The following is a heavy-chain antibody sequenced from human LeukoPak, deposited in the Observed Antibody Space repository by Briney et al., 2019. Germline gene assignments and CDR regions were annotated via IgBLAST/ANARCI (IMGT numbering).Heavy chain of an antibody. CDR1: GFTFSDYY. V-gene: IGHV3-11*04. J-gene: IGHJ3*02. Sequence: GGSLRLSCAASGFTFSDYYMSWIRQAPGKGLEWVSYISNSGNTIYYADSVKGRFTISRDNAKNSLYLQMNSLRAEDTAVYYCARAYYYYGSGRPPAAFDIWGQGTMVTVSS. D-gene: IGHD3-10*01. CDR2: ISNSGNTI. CDR3: ARAYYYYGSGRPPAAFDI.